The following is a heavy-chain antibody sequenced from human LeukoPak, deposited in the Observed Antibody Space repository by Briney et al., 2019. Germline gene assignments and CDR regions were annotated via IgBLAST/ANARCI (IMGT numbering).Heavy chain of an antibody. D-gene: IGHD6-13*01. Sequence: SETLSLTCAVSGDSISSSNWWSWVRQPPGQGLEWIGEISHSGSTNYNPSLKSRVTISVDTSKNQFSLKLSSVTAADTAVYYCARVPAIAAAGNDAFDIWGQGTMVTVSS. CDR1: GDSISSSNW. CDR3: ARVPAIAAAGNDAFDI. CDR2: ISHSGST. J-gene: IGHJ3*02. V-gene: IGHV4-4*02.